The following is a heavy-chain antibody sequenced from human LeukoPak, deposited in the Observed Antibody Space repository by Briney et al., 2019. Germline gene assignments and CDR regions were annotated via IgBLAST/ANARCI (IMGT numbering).Heavy chain of an antibody. CDR2: INPSGGST. Sequence: GASVKVSCKASGYTFTSYYMHWVRQAPGQGLEWMGIINPSGGSTSYAQKFQGRVTMTRDMSTSTVYMELSRLRSDDTAVYYCARAYWYYDFWSGYYRRHYNSNFDYWGQGTLVTVSS. CDR3: ARAYWYYDFWSGYYRRHYNSNFDY. V-gene: IGHV1-46*01. D-gene: IGHD3-3*01. CDR1: GYTFTSYY. J-gene: IGHJ4*02.